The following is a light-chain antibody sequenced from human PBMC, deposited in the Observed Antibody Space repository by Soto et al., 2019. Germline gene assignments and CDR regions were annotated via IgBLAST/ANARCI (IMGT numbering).Light chain of an antibody. Sequence: EIVMTQSPATLSLSRGERATLCCRASQSVSSYLAWYQQKPGQAPRLLIYDASNRATGIPARFSGSGSGTDFTLTISSLEPEDFAVYYCQQRSNWPPMITFGQGTRLEI. J-gene: IGKJ5*01. V-gene: IGKV3-11*01. CDR1: QSVSSY. CDR2: DAS. CDR3: QQRSNWPPMIT.